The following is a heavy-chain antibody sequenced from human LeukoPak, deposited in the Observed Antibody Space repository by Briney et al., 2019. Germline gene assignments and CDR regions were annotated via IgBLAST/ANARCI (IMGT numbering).Heavy chain of an antibody. CDR2: IYPSDSET. D-gene: IGHD1-26*01. CDR1: GYTFTNYW. V-gene: IGHV5-51*01. CDR3: GRKISGSYYGLDY. J-gene: IGHJ4*02. Sequence: GESLKISCKGSGYTFTNYWIGWVRQMPGKGLEWMGIIYPSDSETRYSPSFRGQVTISVDKSISTAYLQWSSLKASDTAMYYCGRKISGSYYGLDYWGQGTLVTVSS.